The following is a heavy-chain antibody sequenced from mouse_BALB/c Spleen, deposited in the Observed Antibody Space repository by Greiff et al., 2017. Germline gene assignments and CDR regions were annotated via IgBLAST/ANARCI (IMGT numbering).Heavy chain of an antibody. V-gene: IGHV1-9*01. CDR1: GYTFSSYW. CDR2: ILPGSGST. CDR3: ARRGYYYAMDY. Sequence: VQLVESGAELMKPGASVKISCKATGYTFSSYWIEWVKQRPGHGLEWIGEILPGSGSTNYNEKFKGKATFTADTSSNTAYMQLSSLTSEDSAVYYCARRGYYYAMDYWGQGTSVTVSS. J-gene: IGHJ4*01.